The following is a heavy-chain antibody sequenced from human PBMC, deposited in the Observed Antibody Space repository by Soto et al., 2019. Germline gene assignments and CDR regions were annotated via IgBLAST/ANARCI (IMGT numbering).Heavy chain of an antibody. J-gene: IGHJ4*02. CDR1: GFSLRSGTEG. V-gene: IGHV2-5*01. Sequence: QITLKESGPTLVKPTQTLTLTCTFSGFSLRSGTEGVAWIRQPPGQALEWLAIIFPNDDKRYSPSLKSRLTITKDTSKDQVVLSMTNMDPVDTATYYCAHDKHYYEGEDYFDYWGQGTLVTVSS. D-gene: IGHD3-22*01. CDR3: AHDKHYYEGEDYFDY. CDR2: IFPNDDK.